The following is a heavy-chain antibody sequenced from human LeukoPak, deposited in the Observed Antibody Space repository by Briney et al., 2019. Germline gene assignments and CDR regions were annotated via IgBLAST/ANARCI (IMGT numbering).Heavy chain of an antibody. CDR3: ARTWGIAAVIDY. J-gene: IGHJ4*02. D-gene: IGHD6-13*01. CDR1: GYTFTGYY. V-gene: IGHV1-2*02. Sequence: GASAKVSCKASGYTFTGYYMHWVRQAPGQGLEWMGWINPNIGGTNYAQKFQGRVAMTRDTSISTAYMDLSRLRSDDTAVYYCARTWGIAAVIDYWGQGTLVTVSS. CDR2: INPNIGGT.